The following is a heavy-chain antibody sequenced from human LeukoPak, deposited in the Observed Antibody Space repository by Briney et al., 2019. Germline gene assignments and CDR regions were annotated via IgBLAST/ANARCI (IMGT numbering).Heavy chain of an antibody. CDR1: GYTFTSYG. Sequence: ASVKVSCKASGYTFTSYGISWVRQAPGQGLEWMGWISAYNGNTNYAQKLQGRVTMTTDTSTCTAYMELRSLRSDDTAVYYCARDRRLYDYVWGSYPVRGQAFDIWGQGTMVTVSS. V-gene: IGHV1-18*01. CDR3: ARDRRLYDYVWGSYPVRGQAFDI. CDR2: ISAYNGNT. J-gene: IGHJ3*02. D-gene: IGHD3-16*02.